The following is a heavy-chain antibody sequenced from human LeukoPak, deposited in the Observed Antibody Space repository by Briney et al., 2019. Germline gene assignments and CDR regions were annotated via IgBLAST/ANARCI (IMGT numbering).Heavy chain of an antibody. D-gene: IGHD5-24*01. Sequence: SQTLSLTCSVSGGSISSDDYCWNWIRQRPGKGLEWIGYIYYSGSTYYNPSLKSRVALSVDTSKNQFSLKLSSLTAADTAVYYCAKSREEIRGLDAFDIWGQGTMVTVSS. CDR2: IYYSGST. J-gene: IGHJ3*02. CDR3: AKSREEIRGLDAFDI. V-gene: IGHV4-31*03. CDR1: GGSISSDDYC.